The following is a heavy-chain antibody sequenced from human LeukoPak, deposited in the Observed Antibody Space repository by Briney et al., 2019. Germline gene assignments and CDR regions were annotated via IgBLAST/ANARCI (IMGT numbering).Heavy chain of an antibody. CDR1: GFTFSSYA. D-gene: IGHD2-15*01. V-gene: IGHV3-23*01. CDR2: ISGSGGST. J-gene: IGHJ3*02. CDR3: ARDRAIVVVVAAIDAFDI. Sequence: GGSLRLSCAASGFTFSSYAMSWVRQAPGKGLEWVSAISGSGGSTYYADSVKGRFTISRDNSKNTLYLQMNSLRAEDTAVYYCARDRAIVVVVAAIDAFDIWGQGTMVTVSS.